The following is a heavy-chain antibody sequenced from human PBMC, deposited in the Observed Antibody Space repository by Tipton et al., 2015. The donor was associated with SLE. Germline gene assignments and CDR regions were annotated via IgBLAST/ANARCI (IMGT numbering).Heavy chain of an antibody. J-gene: IGHJ6*02. V-gene: IGHV4-59*11. Sequence: LRLSCTVSGGSISSHYWSWIRQPPGRGLEWIGYIYYSGSTNYNPSLKSRVTISVDTSKNQLSLKLTSVTAADTAVYYCARETLVVPAAIGDYYYYYGMDGCGQGTTVTVSS. D-gene: IGHD2-2*02. CDR3: ARETLVVPAAIGDYYYYYGMDG. CDR2: IYYSGST. CDR1: GGSISSHY.